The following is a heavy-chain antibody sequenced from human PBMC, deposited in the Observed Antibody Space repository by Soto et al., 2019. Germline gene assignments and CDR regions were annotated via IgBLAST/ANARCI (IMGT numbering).Heavy chain of an antibody. CDR3: ARGRVTNYYYYGADV. CDR1: GEPFTDHF. D-gene: IGHD2-8*01. CDR2: INHGGRT. V-gene: IGHV4-34*02. Sequence: QVQLQQWGAGLLKPSETLSLTCAVSGEPFTDHFYTWIRQAPGKGLEWIGEINHGGRTYFNPSLKSRVTLSVDTSKNQFSLVLVSLTAADTGVYYCARGRVTNYYYYGADVWGQGTTVTVSS. J-gene: IGHJ6*02.